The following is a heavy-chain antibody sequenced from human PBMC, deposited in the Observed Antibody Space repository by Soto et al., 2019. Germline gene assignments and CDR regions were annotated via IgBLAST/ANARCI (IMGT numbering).Heavy chain of an antibody. D-gene: IGHD1-1*01. CDR1: GASISGFY. CDR2: IYATGST. V-gene: IGHV4-4*07. CDR3: VRDGTKTLRDWFDP. Sequence: SETLSLTCTVSGASISGFYWSWIRKSAGKGLEWIGRIYATGSTDYNPSLKSRAMMSVDTSKKQFSLKLRSVTAADTVVYYCVRDGTKTLRDWFDPWGQGISVTVSS. J-gene: IGHJ5*02.